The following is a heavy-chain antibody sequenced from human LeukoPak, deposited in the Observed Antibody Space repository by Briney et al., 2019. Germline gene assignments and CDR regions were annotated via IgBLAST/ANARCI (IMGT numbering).Heavy chain of an antibody. CDR1: GGTFSSYA. CDR3: ARDGNPYYDILTGYYFFDY. Sequence: GASVKVSCRASGGTFSSYAISWVRQAPGQGLECRGGIIPIFGTANYAQKFQGRVTITADESTSTAYMELSSLRSEDTAVYYCARDGNPYYDILTGYYFFDYWGQGTLVTVSS. CDR2: IIPIFGTA. J-gene: IGHJ4*02. D-gene: IGHD3-9*01. V-gene: IGHV1-69*13.